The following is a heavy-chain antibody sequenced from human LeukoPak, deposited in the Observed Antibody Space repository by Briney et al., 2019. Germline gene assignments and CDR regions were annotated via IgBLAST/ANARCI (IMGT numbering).Heavy chain of an antibody. CDR2: IYYSGST. CDR1: GGSISSGGYY. Sequence: SETLSLTCTVSGGSISSGGYYWSWIRQHPGKGLEWIGYIYYSGSTYYNPSLKSRVTISVDTSKNQFSLKLSSVTAADTAVYYCARENDSSGYYYYFDYWGQGTLVTVPS. D-gene: IGHD3-22*01. CDR3: ARENDSSGYYYYFDY. J-gene: IGHJ4*02. V-gene: IGHV4-31*03.